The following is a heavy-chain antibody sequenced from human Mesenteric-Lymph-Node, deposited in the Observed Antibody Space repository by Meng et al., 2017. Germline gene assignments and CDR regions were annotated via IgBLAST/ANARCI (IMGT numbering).Heavy chain of an antibody. D-gene: IGHD4-17*01. CDR2: ISSNGGST. J-gene: IGHJ4*02. CDR3: ARGSGGDGDYVIRIINHFDY. Sequence: GESLKISCAASGFTFSSYAMHWVRQAPGKGLEYVSAISSNGGSTYYANSVKGRFTISRDNSKNTLYLQMGSLRAEDMAVYYCARGSGGDGDYVIRIINHFDYWGQGTLVAVSS. V-gene: IGHV3-64*01. CDR1: GFTFSSYA.